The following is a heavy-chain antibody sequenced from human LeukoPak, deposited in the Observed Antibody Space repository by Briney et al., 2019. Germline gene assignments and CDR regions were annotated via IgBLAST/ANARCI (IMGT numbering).Heavy chain of an antibody. CDR3: ARGGSQEYSYGSFDY. CDR2: IYYSGST. J-gene: IGHJ4*02. Sequence: PSQALSLTCTVSGGSISSGDYYWSWIRQPPGKGLEWIGYIYYSGSTYYNPSLKSRLTISVDTSKNQFSLKLSSVTAADTAVHYCARGGSQEYSYGSFDYWGQGTLVTVSS. D-gene: IGHD5-18*01. CDR1: GGSISSGDYY. V-gene: IGHV4-30-4*08.